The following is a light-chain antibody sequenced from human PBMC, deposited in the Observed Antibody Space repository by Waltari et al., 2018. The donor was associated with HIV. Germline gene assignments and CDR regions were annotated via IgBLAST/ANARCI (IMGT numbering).Light chain of an antibody. V-gene: IGLV1-51*02. CDR1: SSTLGTNY. CDR3: GTWDSSLSAGV. CDR2: ENY. J-gene: IGLJ2*01. Sequence: QSVLTQPPSVSASPGQKVNLSCSGSSSTLGTNYFSWYQHLPGTAPKLLISENYKRPSGIPDRFSGSKSGTSATLGITGLQPGDEADYYCGTWDSSLSAGVFGGGTKLTVL.